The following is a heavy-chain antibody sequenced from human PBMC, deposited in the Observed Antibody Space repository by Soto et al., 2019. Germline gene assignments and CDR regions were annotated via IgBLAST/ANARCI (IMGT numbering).Heavy chain of an antibody. Sequence: EVQLVESGGGLVQPGGSLRLSCAASGFTFSSYWMHWVRQAPGKGLVWVSRINSDGSSTSYADSVKGRFTISKDNAKNTLYLQMNSLRAEDTAVYYCARGDSYYDSSGYTSFDLWGRGTLVTVSS. V-gene: IGHV3-74*01. CDR1: GFTFSSYW. D-gene: IGHD3-22*01. CDR2: INSDGSST. J-gene: IGHJ2*01. CDR3: ARGDSYYDSSGYTSFDL.